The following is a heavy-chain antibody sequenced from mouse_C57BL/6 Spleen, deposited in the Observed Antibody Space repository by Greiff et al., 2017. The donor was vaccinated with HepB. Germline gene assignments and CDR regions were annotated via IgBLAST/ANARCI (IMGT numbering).Heavy chain of an antibody. Sequence: EVQLQESGGGLVKPGGSLKLSCAASGFTFSSYAMSWVRQTPEKRLEWVATISDGGSYTYYPDNVKGRFTFSRDNAKNTLYLQMSHLKSEDTAMYYCAREPGTVFAYWGQGTLVTVSA. J-gene: IGHJ3*01. D-gene: IGHD4-1*01. CDR1: GFTFSSYA. CDR3: AREPGTVFAY. V-gene: IGHV5-4*01. CDR2: ISDGGSYT.